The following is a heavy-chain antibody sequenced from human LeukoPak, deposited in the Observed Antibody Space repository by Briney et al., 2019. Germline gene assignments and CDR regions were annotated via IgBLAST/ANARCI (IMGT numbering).Heavy chain of an antibody. CDR1: GFTFSDYG. Sequence: GGSLRLSCAASGFTFSDYGMHWVRQAPGKGLEGVAIISYDGTNTYYADSVKGRFTISRDNSKNTLYLQMNSLRAEDTAVYYCAKGPLYEPLDYWGQGTLVTVSS. J-gene: IGHJ4*02. V-gene: IGHV3-30*18. CDR3: AKGPLYEPLDY. D-gene: IGHD1-14*01. CDR2: ISYDGTNT.